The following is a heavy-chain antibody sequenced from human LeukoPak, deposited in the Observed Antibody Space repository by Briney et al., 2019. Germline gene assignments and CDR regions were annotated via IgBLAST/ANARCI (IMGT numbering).Heavy chain of an antibody. V-gene: IGHV1-69*04. J-gene: IGHJ3*01. D-gene: IGHD3-10*01. CDR3: ARDRAPEFRAFDL. CDR2: IIPILGIA. Sequence: SVKVSCKASGGTFSSYAISWVRQAPGQGFEWMGRIIPILGIANYAQKFQGRVTITADKSTSTAYMELSSLRSEDTAVYYCARDRAPEFRAFDLWGQGTMVTVSS. CDR1: GGTFSSYA.